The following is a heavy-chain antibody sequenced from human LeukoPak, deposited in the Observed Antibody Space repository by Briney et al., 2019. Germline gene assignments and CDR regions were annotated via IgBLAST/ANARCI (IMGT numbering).Heavy chain of an antibody. J-gene: IGHJ4*02. Sequence: GGSLGLSCAASGFTFSSYAMSWVRQAPGKGLEWVSAISGSGGSTYYADSVKGRFTISRDNSKNTLYLQMNSLRAEDTAVYYCAKDVGPKGLRSSDYRGQGTLVTVSS. V-gene: IGHV3-23*01. CDR3: AKDVGPKGLRSSDY. CDR1: GFTFSSYA. D-gene: IGHD4-17*01. CDR2: ISGSGGST.